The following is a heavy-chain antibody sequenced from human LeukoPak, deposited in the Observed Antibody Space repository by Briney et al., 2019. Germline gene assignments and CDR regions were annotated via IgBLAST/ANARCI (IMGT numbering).Heavy chain of an antibody. CDR3: ARDRGYSAYVDY. CDR2: IKSDGST. Sequence: PGGSLRLSCAASGFTFSSYEMNWVRQAPGKGLVWVSRIKSDGSTNYADSVQGRFTISRDNAKNTLYLQMNSLRAEDTAVYYCARDRGYSAYVDYWGQGTLLTVSS. J-gene: IGHJ4*02. CDR1: GFTFSSYE. D-gene: IGHD1-26*01. V-gene: IGHV3-74*01.